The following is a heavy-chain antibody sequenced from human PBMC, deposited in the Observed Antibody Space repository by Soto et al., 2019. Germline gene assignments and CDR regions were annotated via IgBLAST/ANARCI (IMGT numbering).Heavy chain of an antibody. V-gene: IGHV4-39*01. D-gene: IGHD3-9*01. CDR2: IYYSGST. Sequence: SETLSLTCTVSGGSISSSSYYWGWIRQPPGKGLEWIGSIYYSGSTYYNPSLKSRVTISVDTSKNQFSLKLSSVTAADTAVYYCARQLRYFDWLLSLGQHNWFDPWGQGTLVTVSS. CDR1: GGSISSSSYY. CDR3: ARQLRYFDWLLSLGQHNWFDP. J-gene: IGHJ5*02.